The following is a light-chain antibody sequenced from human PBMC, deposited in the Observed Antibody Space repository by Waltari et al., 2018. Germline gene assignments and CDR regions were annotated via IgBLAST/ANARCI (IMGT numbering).Light chain of an antibody. CDR2: SIN. Sequence: QTVVTQEPSVTVSPGGTFTLTCASSTGAVTSGFYPNWCQQKPGQAPRALIYSINQRHSLHPARFSGSLLGGKAALTLSGVQTEDEAVYYCLLYYGALDWIFGGGTNLTVL. J-gene: IGLJ2*01. V-gene: IGLV7-43*01. CDR1: TGAVTSGFY. CDR3: LLYYGALDWI.